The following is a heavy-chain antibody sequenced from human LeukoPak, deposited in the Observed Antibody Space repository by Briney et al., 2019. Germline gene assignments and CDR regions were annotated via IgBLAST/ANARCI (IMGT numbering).Heavy chain of an antibody. Sequence: PGGSLRLSCAASGFSFSSYAMSWVRQAPGKGLEWVSAISGSGGSTYYADSVKGRFTISRDNSKNTLYLQMNSLRAKDTAVYYCAKSSGGGNSWYFDLWGRGTLVTVSS. J-gene: IGHJ2*01. D-gene: IGHD4-23*01. CDR2: ISGSGGST. CDR1: GFSFSSYA. CDR3: AKSSGGGNSWYFDL. V-gene: IGHV3-23*01.